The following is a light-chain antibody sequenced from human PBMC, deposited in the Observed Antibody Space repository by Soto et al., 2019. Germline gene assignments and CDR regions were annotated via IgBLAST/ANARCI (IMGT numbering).Light chain of an antibody. CDR1: SSDVGSYNL. CDR2: EDS. Sequence: QSALTQSASVSGSPGQSITISCTGTSSDVGSYNLVSWYQQHPDKAPKLMIYEDSKRPSGVSHRFSGSKSGNTASLTISGLQAEDEADYYCCSYAAGNTVVFGGGTKVTVL. V-gene: IGLV2-23*01. CDR3: CSYAAGNTVV. J-gene: IGLJ2*01.